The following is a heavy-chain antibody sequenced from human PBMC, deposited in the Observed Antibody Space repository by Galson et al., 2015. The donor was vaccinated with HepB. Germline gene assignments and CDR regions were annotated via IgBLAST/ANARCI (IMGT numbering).Heavy chain of an antibody. V-gene: IGHV3-21*01. CDR1: GFTFSRYN. CDR2: ISSSSSYI. D-gene: IGHD6-19*01. Sequence: SLRLSCAASGFTFSRYNMNWVRQAPGKGLEWVSSISSSSSYIYYADSVKGRFTIPRDNAKNSLYLQMNSLRAEDTAVYYCARGPYSSGWSAGYWGQGTLVTVSS. J-gene: IGHJ4*02. CDR3: ARGPYSSGWSAGY.